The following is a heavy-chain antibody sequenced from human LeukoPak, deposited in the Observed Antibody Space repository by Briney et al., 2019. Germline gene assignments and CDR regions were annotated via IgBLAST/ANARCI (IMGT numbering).Heavy chain of an antibody. CDR1: GFTFNTYA. J-gene: IGHJ4*02. CDR3: AKDRGDVDLQYFDS. CDR2: ISGSDGST. Sequence: PGGSLRLSCAASGFTFNTYAMNWVRQAPGKGLEWVSAISGSDGSTYYADSVRGRFTISRDNSKNTLYPQMNSLRAEDTAVYYCAKDRGDVDLQYFDSWGQGTLVTVSS. V-gene: IGHV3-23*01. D-gene: IGHD3-10*01.